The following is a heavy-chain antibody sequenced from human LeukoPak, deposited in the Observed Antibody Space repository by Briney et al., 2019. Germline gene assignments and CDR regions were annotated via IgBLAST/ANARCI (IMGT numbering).Heavy chain of an antibody. CDR3: ARIYGSGSYPWFDP. CDR1: GFTVSSND. J-gene: IGHJ5*02. D-gene: IGHD3-10*01. V-gene: IGHV3-53*01. Sequence: GGSLRLSCAASGFTVSSNDMSWVREAPGKGLECVSVIYSGGSTYYADSVKGRFTISRDNSKNTLYLQMNSLRAEDTAVYYCARIYGSGSYPWFDPWGQGTLVTVSS. CDR2: IYSGGST.